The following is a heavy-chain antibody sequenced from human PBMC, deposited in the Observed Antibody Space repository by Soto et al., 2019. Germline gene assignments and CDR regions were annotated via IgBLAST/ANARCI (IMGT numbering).Heavy chain of an antibody. CDR3: ARFGLWFGEMVFDI. CDR2: INPKSGGT. D-gene: IGHD3-10*01. Sequence: ASVKVSCKASGDTFTANYIHWVRQAPGQGFEWMGWINPKSGGTKYPQKFQGRVTMTRDTSISTAYMELSRLRSDDTAVYYCARFGLWFGEMVFDIWGQGTMVTVSS. J-gene: IGHJ3*02. V-gene: IGHV1-2*02. CDR1: GDTFTANY.